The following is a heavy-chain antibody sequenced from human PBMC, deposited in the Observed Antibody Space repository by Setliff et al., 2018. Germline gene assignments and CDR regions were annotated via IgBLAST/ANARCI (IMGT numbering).Heavy chain of an antibody. CDR2: IYSSGDA. V-gene: IGHV4-61*02. D-gene: IGHD6-6*01. CDR3: ARWSSTRFDP. CDR1: GGSIGSGAYY. J-gene: IGHJ5*02. Sequence: TLSLTCTVSGGSIGSGAYYWTWIRQPAGKGLEWIGRIYSSGDANYNPSLKSRATMSVDTSKNHFSLNLTSVTAADTAVYYCARWSSTRFDPWGRGTLVTVSS.